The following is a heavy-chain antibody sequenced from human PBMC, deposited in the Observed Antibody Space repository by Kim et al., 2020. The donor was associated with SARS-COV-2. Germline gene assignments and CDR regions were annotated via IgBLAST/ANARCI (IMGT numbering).Heavy chain of an antibody. Sequence: GESLKISCKASGYSFTSYWIGWVRLMPGKGLEWMGITYPSDSDTRYSPSFQGQVTISADKSISTAYLQWSSLKASDSGMYYCARAGTGAQRWFDSWGQGTLVTVSS. CDR2: TYPSDSDT. CDR1: GYSFTSYW. J-gene: IGHJ5*01. V-gene: IGHV5-51*01. CDR3: ARAGTGAQRWFDS. D-gene: IGHD1-1*01.